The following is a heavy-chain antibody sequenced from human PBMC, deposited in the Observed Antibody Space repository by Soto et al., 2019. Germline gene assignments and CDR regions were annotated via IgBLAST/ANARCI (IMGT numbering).Heavy chain of an antibody. Sequence: EVQLVESGGGLVQPGGSLRLSCADSGISFSDYWMTWVRPAPGKGLDGVASKKQDGSEKSYVDSVEGRFTIARDNAKNSLYLQMDSLRVGDTAVYYCARGRVYSSSSLPRFYYYAMDVWGQGTTVTVSS. J-gene: IGHJ6*01. CDR1: GISFSDYW. CDR2: KKQDGSEK. D-gene: IGHD6-6*01. CDR3: ARGRVYSSSSLPRFYYYAMDV. V-gene: IGHV3-7*01.